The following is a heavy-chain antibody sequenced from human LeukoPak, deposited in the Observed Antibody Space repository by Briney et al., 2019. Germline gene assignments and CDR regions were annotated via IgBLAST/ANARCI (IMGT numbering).Heavy chain of an antibody. Sequence: SQTPSFTCAVSGGSISSGGYSWSWTRQPPGKGLEWIGYIYHSGSTYYNPSLKSRVTISVDRSKNQFSLKLSSVTAADTAVYYCAIGFSSIHAFDIWGQGTMVTVSS. CDR1: GGSISSGGYS. CDR2: IYHSGST. D-gene: IGHD6-13*01. J-gene: IGHJ3*02. CDR3: AIGFSSIHAFDI. V-gene: IGHV4-30-2*01.